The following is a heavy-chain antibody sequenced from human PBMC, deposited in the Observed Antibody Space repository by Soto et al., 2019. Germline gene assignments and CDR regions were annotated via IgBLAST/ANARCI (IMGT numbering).Heavy chain of an antibody. CDR2: FDPEDGET. CDR3: ATPYDSSGPPAAFDY. J-gene: IGHJ4*02. D-gene: IGHD3-22*01. V-gene: IGHV1-24*01. Sequence: ASVKVSCKVSGYTLTELSMHWVRQAPGKGLEWMGGFDPEDGETIYAQKFQGRVTMTEDTSTDTAYMELSSLRSEDTAVYYCATPYDSSGPPAAFDYWGQGTLVTVSS. CDR1: GYTLTELS.